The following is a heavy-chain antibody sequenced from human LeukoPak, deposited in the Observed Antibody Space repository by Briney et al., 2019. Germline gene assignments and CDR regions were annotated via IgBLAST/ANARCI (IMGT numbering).Heavy chain of an antibody. CDR1: GFTFSSYA. CDR3: AKDLLAAPNVDY. D-gene: IGHD6-6*01. J-gene: IGHJ4*02. CDR2: ISGSGGST. V-gene: IGHV3-23*01. Sequence: GGSLRLSCAASGFTFSSYATSWVRQAPGKGLEWVSAISGSGGSTYYADSVKGRFTISRDSSKNTLYLQMNSLRAEDTAVYYCAKDLLAAPNVDYWGQGTLVTVSS.